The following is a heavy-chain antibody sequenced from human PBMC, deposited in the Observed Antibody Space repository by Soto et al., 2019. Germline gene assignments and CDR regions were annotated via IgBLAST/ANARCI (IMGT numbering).Heavy chain of an antibody. CDR3: ARVPDR. CDR1: GGSIISGGYS. J-gene: IGHJ5*02. V-gene: IGHV4-30-2*01. CDR2: IYHSGST. Sequence: SVILSLTCAVSGGSIISGGYSWSWIRQPPGKGLEWIGYIYHSGSTYYNPSLKSRVTISVDRSKNQFSLKLSSVTAADTAVYYCARVPDRWGQGTLVTVSS. D-gene: IGHD2-2*01.